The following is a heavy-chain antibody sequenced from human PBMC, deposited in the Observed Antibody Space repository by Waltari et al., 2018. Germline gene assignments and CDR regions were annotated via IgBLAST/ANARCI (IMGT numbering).Heavy chain of an antibody. D-gene: IGHD3-16*02. CDR3: AREPLYYFDY. CDR1: GYSISRVYS. CDR2: IYHSGRT. Sequence: VPLQESGPGLVKPSETLSLTCTVSGYSISRVYSWGWIRQPPGKGLEWLGRIYHSGRTYYNPALKSRVTRSVDTSKNQFSLKLRSVTAADTAVYYCAREPLYYFDYWGQGTLVTVSS. J-gene: IGHJ4*02. V-gene: IGHV4-38-2*02.